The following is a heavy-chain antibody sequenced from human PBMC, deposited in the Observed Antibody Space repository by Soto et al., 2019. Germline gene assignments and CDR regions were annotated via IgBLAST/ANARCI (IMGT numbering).Heavy chain of an antibody. D-gene: IGHD3-22*01. V-gene: IGHV4-39*01. CDR2: IYYSGST. Sequence: QLQLQESGPGLVKPSETLSLTCTVSGGSISSSSYYWGWIRQPPGKGLEWIGSIYYSGSTYYNPSLKSRVTISVDTSKNQFSLKLSSVTAADTAVYYCARGLTSEYYDSSGYLDYWGQGTLVTVSS. J-gene: IGHJ4*02. CDR1: GGSISSSSYY. CDR3: ARGLTSEYYDSSGYLDY.